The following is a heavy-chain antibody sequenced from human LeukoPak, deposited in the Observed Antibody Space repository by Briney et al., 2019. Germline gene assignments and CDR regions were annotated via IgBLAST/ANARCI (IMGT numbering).Heavy chain of an antibody. CDR1: GFTFSSYD. CDR2: IHTAGDT. D-gene: IGHD3-22*01. J-gene: IGHJ5*02. Sequence: SGGSLRLSCAASGFTFSSYDMYWVRQTSGKGLEWVSTIHTAGDTFYPGSVKGRFTISRENAKNSLYLQMNSLRVGDTAVYFCARAGASQYYYDSSGYQPYNWFDPWGQGTLVTVSS. V-gene: IGHV3-13*01. CDR3: ARAGASQYYYDSSGYQPYNWFDP.